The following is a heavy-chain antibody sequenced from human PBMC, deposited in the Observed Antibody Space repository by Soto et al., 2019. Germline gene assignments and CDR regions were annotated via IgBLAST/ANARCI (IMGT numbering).Heavy chain of an antibody. CDR1: GYSFTSYG. J-gene: IGHJ4*02. CDR2: ISAYNGNT. CDR3: ARAPHGYNSSWYDY. V-gene: IGHV1-18*01. D-gene: IGHD6-13*01. Sequence: ASVKVSCKASGYSFTSYGISWVRQAPGQGLEWMGWISAYNGNTNYAQKLQGRVTMTTDTSTSTAYMELRSLRSDDTAVYYCARAPHGYNSSWYDYWGQGTLVTVSS.